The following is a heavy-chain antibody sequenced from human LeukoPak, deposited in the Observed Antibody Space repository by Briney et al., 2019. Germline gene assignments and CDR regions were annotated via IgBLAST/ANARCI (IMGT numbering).Heavy chain of an antibody. J-gene: IGHJ4*02. CDR2: ISSSGAK. V-gene: IGHV3-69-1*02. CDR1: GSTVSSNY. Sequence: GGSLRLSCAASGSTVSSNYMSWVRQAPGKGLEWVSSISSSGAKYYADSVKGRFTISRDNARNSLYLQMNSLRAEDTAVYYCARGPSAALIDYWGQGTLVTVSS. CDR3: ARGPSAALIDY. D-gene: IGHD2-2*01.